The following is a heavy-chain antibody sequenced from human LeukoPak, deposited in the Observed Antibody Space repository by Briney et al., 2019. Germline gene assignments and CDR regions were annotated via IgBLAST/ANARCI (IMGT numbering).Heavy chain of an antibody. Sequence: TSETLSLTCTVSGGSISSYYWSWIRQPPGKGLGWIGYIYYSGSTNYNPSLKSRVTISVDTSKNQFSLKLSSVTAADTAVYYCAREGGYCSSTSCRNWFDPWGQGTLVTVSS. CDR2: IYYSGST. V-gene: IGHV4-59*01. D-gene: IGHD2-2*01. CDR3: AREGGYCSSTSCRNWFDP. CDR1: GGSISSYY. J-gene: IGHJ5*02.